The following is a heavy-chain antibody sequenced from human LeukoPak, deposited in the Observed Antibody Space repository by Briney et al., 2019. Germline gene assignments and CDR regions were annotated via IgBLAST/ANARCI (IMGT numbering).Heavy chain of an antibody. CDR3: ARATTYYDFWSGYYNYYYYMDV. V-gene: IGHV4-61*02. J-gene: IGHJ6*03. Sequence: SETLSLTCTVSGGSISSGSYYWSWIRQPAGKGLEWIGRIYTSGSTNYNPSLKSRVTISVDTSKNQFSLKLSSVTAADTAVYYCARATTYYDFWSGYYNYYYYMDVWGKGTTVTVSS. CDR1: GGSISSGSYY. D-gene: IGHD3-3*01. CDR2: IYTSGST.